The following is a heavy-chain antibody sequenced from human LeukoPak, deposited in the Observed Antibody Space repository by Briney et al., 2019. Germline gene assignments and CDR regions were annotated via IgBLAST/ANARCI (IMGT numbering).Heavy chain of an antibody. D-gene: IGHD3-9*01. CDR3: AKGADILTGYYYYYRMDV. V-gene: IGHV3-23*01. J-gene: IGHJ6*02. Sequence: PGGSLRLSCAASGFTFSSYAMSWVRQAPGKGLEWVSAISGSGGSTYYADSVKGRFTISRDNSKNTLYLQMNSLRAEDTAVYYCAKGADILTGYYYYYRMDVWGQGTTVTVSS. CDR2: ISGSGGST. CDR1: GFTFSSYA.